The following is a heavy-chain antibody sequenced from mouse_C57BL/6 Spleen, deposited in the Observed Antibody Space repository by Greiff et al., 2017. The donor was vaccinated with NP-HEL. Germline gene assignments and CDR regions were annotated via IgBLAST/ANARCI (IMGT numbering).Heavy chain of an antibody. D-gene: IGHD2-4*01. CDR3: ARSAPYDYPSWFAY. CDR2: IYPSDSET. CDR1: GYTFTSYW. V-gene: IGHV1-61*01. J-gene: IGHJ3*01. Sequence: QVQLQQPGAELVRPGSSVKLSCKASGYTFTSYWMDWVKQRPGQGLEWIGNIYPSDSETHYNQKFKDKATLTVDKSSSTAYMQLSSLTSEDSAVYYCARSAPYDYPSWFAYWGQGTLVTVS.